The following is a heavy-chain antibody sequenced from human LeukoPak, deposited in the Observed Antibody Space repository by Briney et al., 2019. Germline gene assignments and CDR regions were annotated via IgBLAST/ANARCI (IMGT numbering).Heavy chain of an antibody. CDR1: GGSISSYY. Sequence: SETLSLTCTVSGGSISSYYWSWIRQPPGKGLEWIGYIYYSGSTNYNPSLKSRVTISVDTSKNQFSLKLSSVTAADTAVYYCARVDDLDAFDIWGQGTMVTVSS. V-gene: IGHV4-59*01. D-gene: IGHD2-2*03. CDR2: IYYSGST. CDR3: ARVDDLDAFDI. J-gene: IGHJ3*02.